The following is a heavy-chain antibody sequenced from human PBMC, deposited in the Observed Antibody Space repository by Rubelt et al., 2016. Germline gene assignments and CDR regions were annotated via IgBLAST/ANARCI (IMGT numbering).Heavy chain of an antibody. CDR3: ARGSYDFWSGYYTGGWFDP. V-gene: IGHV4-31*02. J-gene: IGHJ5*02. D-gene: IGHD3-3*01. Sequence: YNPSLKSRVTISVDTSKNQFSLKLSSVTAADTAVYYCARGSYDFWSGYYTGGWFDPWGQGTLVTVSS.